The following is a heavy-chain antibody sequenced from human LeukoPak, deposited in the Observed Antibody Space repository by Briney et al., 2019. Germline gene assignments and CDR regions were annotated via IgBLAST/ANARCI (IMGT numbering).Heavy chain of an antibody. CDR2: IEASDVNT. V-gene: IGHV3-23*01. CDR3: AKGSGSGWYGWFDP. CDR1: KFTFSAYA. D-gene: IGHD6-19*01. J-gene: IGHJ5*02. Sequence: EGSLRLSCAASKFTFSAYAMYWVRQAPGKGLEWVSCIEASDVNTYYADSVKGRFSISRDNSKNTLYLQMNSLRAEDTAVYYCAKGSGSGWYGWFDPWGQGTLVTVSS.